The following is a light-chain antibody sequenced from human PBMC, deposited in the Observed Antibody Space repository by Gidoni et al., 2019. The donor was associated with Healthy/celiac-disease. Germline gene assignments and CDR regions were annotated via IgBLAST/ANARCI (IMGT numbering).Light chain of an antibody. CDR2: WAS. CDR1: QSVLYSSNNKNY. J-gene: IGKJ2*01. Sequence: VSLGERATNNCKSSQSVLYSSNNKNYLAWYQQKPGQPPKLLIYWASTRESGVPDRFSGSGSGTDFTLTISSLQAEDVAVYYCQQYYSTPYTFGQGTKLEIK. V-gene: IGKV4-1*01. CDR3: QQYYSTPYT.